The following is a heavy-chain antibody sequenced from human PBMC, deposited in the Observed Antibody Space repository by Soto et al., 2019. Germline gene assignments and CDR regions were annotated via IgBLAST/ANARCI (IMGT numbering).Heavy chain of an antibody. CDR2: INHSGST. V-gene: IGHV4-34*01. D-gene: IGHD3-22*01. Sequence: SEILSLTCAVYGGSFSGYYWSWIRQPPGKGLEWIGEINHSGSTNYNPSLKSRVTISVDTSKNQFSLKLSSVTAADTAVYYCARCSTYYYDSSGPTFDYWGQGTLVTVSS. J-gene: IGHJ4*02. CDR1: GGSFSGYY. CDR3: ARCSTYYYDSSGPTFDY.